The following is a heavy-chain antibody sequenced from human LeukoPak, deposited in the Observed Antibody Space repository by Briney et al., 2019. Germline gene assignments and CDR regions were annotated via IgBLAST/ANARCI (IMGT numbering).Heavy chain of an antibody. Sequence: GGSLRLSCVASGFTFSNCGMHWVRQAPGKGLEWVAFMRSDGSKTYYAESVKGRFTISRDNSKNTLYLQMNSLRAEDTAAYYCANRPPVVPPAYYAFDIWGQGTMVTVSS. CDR3: ANRPPVVPPAYYAFDI. J-gene: IGHJ3*02. CDR1: GFTFSNCG. D-gene: IGHD2-2*01. V-gene: IGHV3-30*02. CDR2: MRSDGSKT.